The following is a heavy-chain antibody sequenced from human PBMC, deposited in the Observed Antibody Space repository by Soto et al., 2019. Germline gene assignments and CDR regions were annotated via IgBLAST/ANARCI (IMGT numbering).Heavy chain of an antibody. D-gene: IGHD3-10*01. CDR1: GYTFTSYY. CDR2: INPSGGST. V-gene: IGHV1-46*03. J-gene: IGHJ6*03. CDR3: ASKSPYGSGSQLYYYYYMDV. Sequence: ASVKVSCKASGYTFTSYYMHWVRQAPGQGLEWMGIINPSGGSTSYAQKFQGRVTMTRDTSTSTVYMELSSLRSEDTAVYYCASKSPYGSGSQLYYYYYMDVWGKGTTVTVSS.